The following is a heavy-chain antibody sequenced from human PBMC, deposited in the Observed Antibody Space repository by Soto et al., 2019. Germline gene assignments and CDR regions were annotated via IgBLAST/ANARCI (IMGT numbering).Heavy chain of an antibody. CDR1: GFTFRDYA. V-gene: IGHV3-23*01. Sequence: GGSLRLSCAASGFTFRDYAVSWVRQAPGKGLEWVSGISVNGDATYYADSVKGRFTISRDNSKNTLYLQMDSLRAEDTAVYSCAKDQGLATTGSRIGLLVGKAVSSGLKFFDYWGHGTLVTVSS. CDR3: AKDQGLATTGSRIGLLVGKAVSSGLKFFDY. CDR2: ISVNGDAT. J-gene: IGHJ4*01. D-gene: IGHD6-13*01.